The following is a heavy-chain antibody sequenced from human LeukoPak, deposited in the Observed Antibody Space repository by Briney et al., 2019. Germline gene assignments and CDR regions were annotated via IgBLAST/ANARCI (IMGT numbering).Heavy chain of an antibody. CDR2: IRYDGIVT. Sequence: GGSLRLSCVASEFTFSNYWIHWVRQPPGKGLVWVSRIRYDGIVTNYADSVRGRFTISRDNSKNTLYVQMNSLRDEDTALYYCAKDQRWESPHYLDSWGQGTLVTVSS. CDR1: EFTFSNYW. J-gene: IGHJ4*02. V-gene: IGHV3-74*01. CDR3: AKDQRWESPHYLDS. D-gene: IGHD1-26*01.